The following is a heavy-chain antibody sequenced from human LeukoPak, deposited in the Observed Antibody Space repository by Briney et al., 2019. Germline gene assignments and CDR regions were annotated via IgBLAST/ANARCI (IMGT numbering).Heavy chain of an antibody. D-gene: IGHD3-22*01. CDR1: GGSISSGGYY. J-gene: IGHJ4*02. Sequence: SSQTLSLTCTVSGGSISSGGYYWSWIRQPPGKGLEWIGYISYSGSTNYNPSLKSRVTISVDTSKNQFSLKLSSVTAADTAVYYCARGPRYDSSGCFLDYWGQGTLVTVSS. CDR3: ARGPRYDSSGCFLDY. CDR2: ISYSGST. V-gene: IGHV4-61*08.